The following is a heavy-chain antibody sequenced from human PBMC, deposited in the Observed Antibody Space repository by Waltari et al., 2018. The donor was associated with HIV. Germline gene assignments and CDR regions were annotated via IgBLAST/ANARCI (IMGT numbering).Heavy chain of an antibody. CDR2: IQDGGKT. D-gene: IGHD1-7*01. Sequence: QLQLQESGPGVVKPLETLSLTCTVSGGFFRSSDYYWDWIRQSPGKGLEWIGNIQDGGKTSYNPSLESRVSMSIDTSRGQFSLTLKDVTAADTAVYFCARRGNYRAAEYNYFGPWGQGIQVIVSS. CDR3: ARRGNYRAAEYNYFGP. J-gene: IGHJ5*02. CDR1: GGFFRSSDYY. V-gene: IGHV4-39*01.